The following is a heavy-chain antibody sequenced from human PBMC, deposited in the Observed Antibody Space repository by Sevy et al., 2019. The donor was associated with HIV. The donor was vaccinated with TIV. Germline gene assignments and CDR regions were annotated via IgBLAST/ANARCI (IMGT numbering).Heavy chain of an antibody. CDR2: INENSGDT. CDR1: GSTIIGHY. J-gene: IGHJ4*02. D-gene: IGHD3-22*01. Sequence: ASVKVSCKTSGSTIIGHYIHWIRRAPGHGLEWMGRINENSGDTTYAQKFQGRVTVTRDTSISTVYMELSKLRSDGNDMYYCGRSAYDSSSHDTYYCDSWGQGTLVTVSS. CDR3: GRSAYDSSSHDTYYCDS. V-gene: IGHV1-2*05.